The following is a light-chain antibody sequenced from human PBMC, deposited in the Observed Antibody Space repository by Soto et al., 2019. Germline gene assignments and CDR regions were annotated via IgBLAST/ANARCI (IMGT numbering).Light chain of an antibody. CDR2: SDD. CDR3: AAWDDNLNGPL. J-gene: IGLJ3*02. Sequence: QSALTRPPSLSGTPGQRVTISCSGSNSNIGRYSVNWYQHFPGTAPKILIYSDDERSSGVPDRFSGSKSGTSASLAISGLQSEDEAEYYCAAWDDNLNGPLFGGGTKLT. CDR1: NSNIGRYS. V-gene: IGLV1-44*01.